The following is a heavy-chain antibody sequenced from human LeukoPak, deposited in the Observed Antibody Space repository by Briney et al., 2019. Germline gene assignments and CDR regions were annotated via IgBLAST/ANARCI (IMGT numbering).Heavy chain of an antibody. J-gene: IGHJ4*02. CDR3: GRDGSVSGPTTFDF. D-gene: IGHD6-19*01. CDR2: INTDGRST. Sequence: GSLRLSCAASGFTFSDYWMHWVRHVPGKGLVWVSRINTDGRSTIYADSVKGRFTISRDNAKNTLYLQMNSLRGEDTGVYYCGRDGSVSGPTTFDFWGQGTLVTVSS. V-gene: IGHV3-74*01. CDR1: GFTFSDYW.